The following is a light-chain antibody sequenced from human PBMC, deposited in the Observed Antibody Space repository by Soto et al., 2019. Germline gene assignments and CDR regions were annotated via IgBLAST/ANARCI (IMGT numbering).Light chain of an antibody. CDR1: QSVRSK. CDR2: AAS. Sequence: EVVMTQSPATLSVSPGERATLSCRASQSVRSKLAWYQQKPGQPPRLLIYAASTRATGIPVRFSGSGSGTEFTLTISSLQSEDFAVYYCQQYNNWPWTFGQGTKVDI. V-gene: IGKV3-15*01. J-gene: IGKJ1*01. CDR3: QQYNNWPWT.